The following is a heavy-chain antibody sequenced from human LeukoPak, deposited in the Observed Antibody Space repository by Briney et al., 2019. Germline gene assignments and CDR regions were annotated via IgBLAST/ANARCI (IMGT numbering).Heavy chain of an antibody. V-gene: IGHV4-59*01. CDR3: ARYSRNWYDGMDV. CDR2: IYYSGST. J-gene: IGHJ6*02. CDR1: GGSISSYY. Sequence: SETLSLTCTVSGGSISSYYFNWVRQPPGKGLEWIGCIYYSGSTNYNPSLKSPVTISVDTSQNQFSLKLSPVTGPNPAFYYLARYSRNWYDGMDVWGQGTTVAVSS. D-gene: IGHD6-13*01.